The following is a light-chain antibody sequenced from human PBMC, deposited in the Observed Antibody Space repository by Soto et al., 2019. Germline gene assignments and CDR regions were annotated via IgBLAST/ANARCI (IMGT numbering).Light chain of an antibody. CDR3: CSYAGSSAFVL. CDR1: RSNIGSNT. V-gene: IGLV2-23*03. J-gene: IGLJ2*01. CDR2: EGS. Sequence: QSVLTQPPSESGTPGQRVTISCSGSRSNIGSNTVNWYQQLPGTAPKVMIYEGSKRPSGVSNRFSGSKSGNTASLTISGLQPEDEADYYCCSYAGSSAFVLFGGGTKLTVL.